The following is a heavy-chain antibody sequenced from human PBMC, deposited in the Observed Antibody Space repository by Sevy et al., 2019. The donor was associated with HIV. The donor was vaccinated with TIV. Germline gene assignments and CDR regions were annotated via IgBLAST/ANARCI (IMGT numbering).Heavy chain of an antibody. CDR3: ARFPKHYYDSSASQDFDY. CDR2: IYYSGST. CDR1: GGSISSGDYY. V-gene: IGHV4-30-4*01. Sequence: SETLSLTCTVSGGSISSGDYYWSWIRQPPGKGLEWIGYIYYSGSTYYNPSLKRRVTISVDTSKNQFSLKLSSVTAADTAVYYCARFPKHYYDSSASQDFDYWGQGTLVTVSS. J-gene: IGHJ4*02. D-gene: IGHD3-22*01.